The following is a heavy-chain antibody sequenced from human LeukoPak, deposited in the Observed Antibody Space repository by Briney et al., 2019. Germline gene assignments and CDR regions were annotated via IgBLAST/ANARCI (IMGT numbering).Heavy chain of an antibody. D-gene: IGHD1-1*01. V-gene: IGHV1-2*06. Sequence: ASVRVSCKASGYTFTGYYMHWVRQAPGQGLEWMGRINPNSGGTNYAQKFQGRVTMTRDTSISTAYMELSRLRSDDTAVYYCARGSRSHGVLDNWGQGTLVTVSS. J-gene: IGHJ4*02. CDR3: ARGSRSHGVLDN. CDR1: GYTFTGYY. CDR2: INPNSGGT.